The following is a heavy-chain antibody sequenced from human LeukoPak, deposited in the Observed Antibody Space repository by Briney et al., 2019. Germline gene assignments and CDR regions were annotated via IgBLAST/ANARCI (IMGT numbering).Heavy chain of an antibody. J-gene: IGHJ4*02. V-gene: IGHV1-2*02. CDR3: ARVVSKGGYSGYQGLLLFDY. CDR2: INPNSGGT. CDR1: GYTFTGYY. D-gene: IGHD5-12*01. Sequence: ASVKVSCKASGYTFTGYYMHWVRQAPGQGLEWMGWINPNSGGTNYAQKFQGRVTMTRDTSISTAYMELSRLRSDDTAVYYCARVVSKGGYSGYQGLLLFDYWGQGTLVTVSS.